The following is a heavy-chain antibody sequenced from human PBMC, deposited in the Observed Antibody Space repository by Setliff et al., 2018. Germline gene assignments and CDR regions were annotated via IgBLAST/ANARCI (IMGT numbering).Heavy chain of an antibody. CDR2: ISYSGNT. D-gene: IGHD3-22*01. J-gene: IGHJ5*02. CDR3: ARAHTWSLPNDNSGYPGWFDP. CDR1: GASMRSGTFY. Sequence: TSETLSLTCTVSGASMRSGTFYWSWIRLHPGKGLEWIGYISYSGNTYYNPSFEGRLALSVDASMNQFSLRLSSVTAADSAIYYCARAHTWSLPNDNSGYPGWFDPWGQGTLVTVS. V-gene: IGHV4-31*03.